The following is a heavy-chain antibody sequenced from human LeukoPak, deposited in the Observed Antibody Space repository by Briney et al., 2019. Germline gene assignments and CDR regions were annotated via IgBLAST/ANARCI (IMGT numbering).Heavy chain of an antibody. CDR2: INPNSGAT. J-gene: IGHJ4*02. Sequence: RASVTVSCKASGYTFTGYYMHWVRQAPGQGLEWMGWINPNSGATHYAQKFQSRVSMTRDTSISKAYMELRRLRSDDSAVYYCARGHLEVLLLVFLDYWGQGTLVTVSS. CDR1: GYTFTGYY. V-gene: IGHV1-2*02. D-gene: IGHD2/OR15-2a*01. CDR3: ARGHLEVLLLVFLDY.